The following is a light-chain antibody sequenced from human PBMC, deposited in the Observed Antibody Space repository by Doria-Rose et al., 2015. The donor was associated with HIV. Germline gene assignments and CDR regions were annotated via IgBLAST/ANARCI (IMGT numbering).Light chain of an antibody. Sequence: DIQVTQSPESLGMSLGERATLNCKPNQSLLYTSKNYLAWYQPKPGQPPKLLIYRASTRQSRVPARFSGSGSGTDFTLTISSLEAEDVAVYYCQQYYDTPSFGPGTTVDIK. J-gene: IGKJ3*01. CDR1: QSLLYTSKNY. CDR2: RAS. V-gene: IGKV4-1*01. CDR3: QQYYDTPS.